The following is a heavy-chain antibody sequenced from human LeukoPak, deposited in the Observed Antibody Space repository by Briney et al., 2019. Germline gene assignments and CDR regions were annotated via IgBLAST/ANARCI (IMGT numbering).Heavy chain of an antibody. V-gene: IGHV3-30*18. J-gene: IGHJ4*02. Sequence: SGGSLRLSCAASGFTFSSYGMHWVRQAPGKGLEWVAVISYDGSNKYYADSEKGRFTISRDNSKNTLYLQMNSLRAEDTAVYYCAKGEGDYFDYWGQGTLVTVSS. CDR2: ISYDGSNK. CDR1: GFTFSSYG. D-gene: IGHD3-16*01. CDR3: AKGEGDYFDY.